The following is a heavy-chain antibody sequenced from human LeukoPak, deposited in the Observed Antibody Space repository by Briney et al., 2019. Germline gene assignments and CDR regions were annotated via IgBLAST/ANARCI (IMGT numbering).Heavy chain of an antibody. J-gene: IGHJ4*02. CDR3: ARARGGDYVWGSYRFDY. V-gene: IGHV4-59*01. CDR1: GGSISSYY. CDR2: IYYSGST. D-gene: IGHD3-16*02. Sequence: PSETLSLTCTVSGGSISSYYWSWIRQPPGKGLEWIGYIYYSGSTNYNPSLKSRVTISVDTSKNQFSLKLSSVTAADTAVYYCARARGGDYVWGSYRFDYWGQGTLVTVSS.